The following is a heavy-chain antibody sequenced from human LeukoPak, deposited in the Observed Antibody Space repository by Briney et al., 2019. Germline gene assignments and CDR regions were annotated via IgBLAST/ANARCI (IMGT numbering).Heavy chain of an antibody. CDR3: ARGEYYDSSGYYFLISNWFDP. V-gene: IGHV3-21*01. J-gene: IGHJ5*02. D-gene: IGHD3-22*01. CDR1: GFTFSSYS. CDR2: ISSSCSYI. Sequence: NPGGSLRLSCAASGFTFSSYSMKWVRQAPGKGLEWVSSISSSCSYIYYADSVKGRFTISRDNAKSSLYLQMNSLRAEDTAVYYSARGEYYDSSGYYFLISNWFDPWGQGTLVTVSS.